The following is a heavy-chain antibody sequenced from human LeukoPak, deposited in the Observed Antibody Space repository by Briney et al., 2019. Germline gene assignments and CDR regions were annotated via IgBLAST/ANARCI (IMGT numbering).Heavy chain of an antibody. CDR1: GYTFTSYG. Sequence: ASVKVSCTASGYTFTSYGISWVRQAPGQGLEWMGWISAYNGNTNYAQKLQGRVTMTTDTSTSTAYMELRSLRSDDTAVYYCARAPPPEVPAAIIDYFDYWGQGTLVTVSS. D-gene: IGHD2-2*02. J-gene: IGHJ4*02. CDR2: ISAYNGNT. V-gene: IGHV1-18*01. CDR3: ARAPPPEVPAAIIDYFDY.